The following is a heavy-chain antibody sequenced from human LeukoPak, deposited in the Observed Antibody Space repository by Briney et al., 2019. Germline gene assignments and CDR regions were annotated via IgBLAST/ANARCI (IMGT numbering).Heavy chain of an antibody. CDR3: ARDHAYYYDSSGYYWYY. CDR2: ISAYNGNT. J-gene: IGHJ4*02. Sequence: ASVKVSCKASGYTFTSYGISWVRQAPGQGLEWMGWISAYNGNTNCAQKLQGRVTMTTDTSTSTAYMELRSLRSDDTAVYYCARDHAYYYDSSGYYWYYWGQGTLVTVSS. CDR1: GYTFTSYG. D-gene: IGHD3-22*01. V-gene: IGHV1-18*01.